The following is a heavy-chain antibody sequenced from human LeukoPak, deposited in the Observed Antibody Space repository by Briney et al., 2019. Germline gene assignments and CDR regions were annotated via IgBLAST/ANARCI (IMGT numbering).Heavy chain of an antibody. D-gene: IGHD3-3*01. Sequence: GGSLRLSCAASGFTFSNYWMHWVRQAPGKGLEWVSSISSSSSYIYYADSVKGRFTISRDNAKNSLYLQMNSLRAEDTAVYYCARGGYYDFWSGYYSHNWFDPWGQGTLVAVSS. V-gene: IGHV3-21*01. CDR1: GFTFSNYW. J-gene: IGHJ5*02. CDR2: ISSSSSYI. CDR3: ARGGYYDFWSGYYSHNWFDP.